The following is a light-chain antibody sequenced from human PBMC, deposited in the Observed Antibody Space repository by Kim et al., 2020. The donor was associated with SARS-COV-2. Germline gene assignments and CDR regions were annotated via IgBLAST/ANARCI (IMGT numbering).Light chain of an antibody. CDR3: QQYYSYPRT. CDR2: AAS. Sequence: FTGARVPITCRAIQVISSYLACYQQKPGKAPKLLIYAASTLQSGVPSRFSGSGSGTDFTLTISCLQSEDFATYYCQQYYSYPRTFGQGTKVDIK. CDR1: QVISSY. V-gene: IGKV1-8*01. J-gene: IGKJ1*01.